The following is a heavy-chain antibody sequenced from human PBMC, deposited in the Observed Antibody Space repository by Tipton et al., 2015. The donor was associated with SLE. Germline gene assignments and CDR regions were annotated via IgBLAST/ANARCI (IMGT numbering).Heavy chain of an antibody. V-gene: IGHV4-61*05. D-gene: IGHD6-13*01. Sequence: TLSLTCTVSGDSITNSNYNWGWIRQSPGKGLEWIGYTYHSGMTNYNPSLKSRVTMSIETSKNQFSLKVTSVTAADTAVYFCAGSWAGSAFGIWGQGTLVTVS. CDR1: GDSITNSNYN. CDR3: AGSWAGSAFGI. CDR2: TYHSGMT. J-gene: IGHJ3*02.